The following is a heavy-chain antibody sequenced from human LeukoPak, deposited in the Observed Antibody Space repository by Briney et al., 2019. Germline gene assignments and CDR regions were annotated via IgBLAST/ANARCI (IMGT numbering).Heavy chain of an antibody. V-gene: IGHV3-7*03. CDR3: AKAQGAAGSNWFDP. CDR2: IKEDGSEK. D-gene: IGHD6-13*01. Sequence: AGGSLRLSCAASGFTFSNYWMSWVRQAPGKGLEWVANIKEDGSEKYYVDSVKGRFTISRDNSKNTLYLQMNSLRAEDTAVYYCAKAQGAAGSNWFDPWGQGTLVTVSS. J-gene: IGHJ5*02. CDR1: GFTFSNYW.